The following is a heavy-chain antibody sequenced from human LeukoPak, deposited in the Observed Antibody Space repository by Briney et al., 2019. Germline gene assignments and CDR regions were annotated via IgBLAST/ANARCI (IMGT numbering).Heavy chain of an antibody. V-gene: IGHV4-59*01. J-gene: IGHJ4*02. D-gene: IGHD5-24*01. Sequence: KPSETLSLTCTVSGASIRTYYWTWIRQPPGKGLEWIGYIYYSGNTNYNPSLKSRVTISLDTSKSQFSLNLTSVTAADTAVYYCARAGRDGYNYGNWGQGTLVTVSS. CDR2: IYYSGNT. CDR3: ARAGRDGYNYGN. CDR1: GASIRTYY.